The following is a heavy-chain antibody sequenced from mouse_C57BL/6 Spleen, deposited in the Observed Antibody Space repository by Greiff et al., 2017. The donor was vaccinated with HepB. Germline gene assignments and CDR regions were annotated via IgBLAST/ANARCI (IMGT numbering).Heavy chain of an antibody. V-gene: IGHV1-36*01. CDR2: VYPYNGGT. D-gene: IGHD3-3*01. J-gene: IGHJ2*01. CDR1: GFTFTDYY. Sequence: VQLQQSGPVLVKPGPSVTISCKASGFTFTDYYMHWVKQSHGKSLEWIGIVYPYNGGTSYNQKFTGKASLTVDTSSSTAYMELNSLTSEYSAVYYCARGTWEDYFDYWGQGTTLTVSS. CDR3: ARGTWEDYFDY.